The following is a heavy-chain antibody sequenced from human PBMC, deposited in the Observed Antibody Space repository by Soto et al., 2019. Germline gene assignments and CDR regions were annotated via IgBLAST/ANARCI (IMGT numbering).Heavy chain of an antibody. CDR2: IYYSGST. Sequence: SETLSLTCTVSVGSISSYYWSWSRQPPGKGLEWIGYIYYSGSTNYNPSLKSRVTISVDTSKNQFSLKLSSVTAADTAVYYCARDLGYSSSWDMGLDYWGQGTLVTVSS. CDR3: ARDLGYSSSWDMGLDY. CDR1: VGSISSYY. D-gene: IGHD6-13*01. J-gene: IGHJ4*02. V-gene: IGHV4-59*01.